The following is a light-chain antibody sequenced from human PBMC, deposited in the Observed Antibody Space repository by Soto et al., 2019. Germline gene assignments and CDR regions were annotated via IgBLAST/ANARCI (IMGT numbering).Light chain of an antibody. Sequence: EIMMTQSPATLSVSPGESATLSCRASQSVRTHLAWYQQKPGQAPRLLIRGASTRATGIPDRFRGSGSGTEFTLTISSLQSEDFAVYYCQQYSNWPPYTFGQGTKVDI. CDR3: QQYSNWPPYT. CDR2: GAS. J-gene: IGKJ2*01. CDR1: QSVRTH. V-gene: IGKV3-15*01.